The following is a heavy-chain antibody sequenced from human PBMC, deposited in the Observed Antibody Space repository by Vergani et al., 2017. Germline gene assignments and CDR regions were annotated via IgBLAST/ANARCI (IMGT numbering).Heavy chain of an antibody. CDR1: GFTFSSYW. CDR3: ARQTSNNRRWFDP. D-gene: IGHD1-1*01. Sequence: EVQLVESGGGLVQPGGSLRLSCAASGFTFSSYWMIWVRQAPGKGLEWVANIKQDGSEKYYVDSVKGRFTISRDNAKNSLYLQMKSLRAEDTAVYYCARQTSNNRRWFDPWCQETLVTVSS. V-gene: IGHV3-7*01. J-gene: IGHJ5*02. CDR2: IKQDGSEK.